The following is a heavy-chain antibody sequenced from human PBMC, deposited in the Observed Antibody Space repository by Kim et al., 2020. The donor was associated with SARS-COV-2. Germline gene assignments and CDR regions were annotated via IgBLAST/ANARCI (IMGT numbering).Heavy chain of an antibody. J-gene: IGHJ5*02. CDR2: ISSSGSTI. V-gene: IGHV3-48*03. CDR3: ARDSFGYYGSGSYYHNWFDP. Sequence: GSLRLSCAASGFPFSSYEMNWVRQAPGKGLEWVSYISSSGSTIYYADSVKGRFTISRDNAKNSLYLQINSLRAEDTAVYYCARDSFGYYGSGSYYHNWFDPWGQGTLVTVSS. CDR1: GFPFSSYE. D-gene: IGHD3-10*01.